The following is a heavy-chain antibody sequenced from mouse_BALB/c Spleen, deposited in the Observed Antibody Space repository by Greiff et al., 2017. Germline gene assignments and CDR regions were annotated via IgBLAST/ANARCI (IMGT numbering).Heavy chain of an antibody. Sequence: EVKLMESGGGLVKPGGSLKLSCAASGFTFSSYAMSWVRQTPEKRLEWVASISSGGSTYYPDSVKGRFTISRDNARNILYLQMSSLRSEDTAMYYCARVYYYGSSYDYWGQGTTLTVSS. D-gene: IGHD1-1*01. CDR1: GFTFSSYA. CDR2: ISSGGST. CDR3: ARVYYYGSSYDY. V-gene: IGHV5-6-5*01. J-gene: IGHJ2*01.